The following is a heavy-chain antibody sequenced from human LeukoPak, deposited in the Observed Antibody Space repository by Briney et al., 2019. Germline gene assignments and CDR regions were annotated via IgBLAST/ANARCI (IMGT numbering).Heavy chain of an antibody. J-gene: IGHJ5*02. V-gene: IGHV1-18*01. CDR1: GGTFSSYA. Sequence: APVKVSCKASGGTFSSYAISWVRQAPGQGLEWMGWISAYNGNTNYAQKLQGRVTMTTDTSTSTAYMELRSLRSDDTAVYYCARDLEPYYYGSGSYSWGQGTLVTVSS. CDR3: ARDLEPYYYGSGSYS. D-gene: IGHD3-10*01. CDR2: ISAYNGNT.